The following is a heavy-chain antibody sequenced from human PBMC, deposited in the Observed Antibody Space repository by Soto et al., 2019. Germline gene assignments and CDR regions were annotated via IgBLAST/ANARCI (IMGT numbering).Heavy chain of an antibody. V-gene: IGHV3-11*05. CDR3: AIGRVAAADYFDF. CDR2: ISSSTSHT. Sequence: QVQLVESGGGLVKPGGSLRLSCAVSGFTFSDYYMTWIRQAPGKGLECVSYISSSTSHTNYADSVKGRFTISRDNAKNSLFLQMNSLRAEDTAVYYCAIGRVAAADYFDFWGQGTLVTVSS. CDR1: GFTFSDYY. D-gene: IGHD2-2*01. J-gene: IGHJ4*02.